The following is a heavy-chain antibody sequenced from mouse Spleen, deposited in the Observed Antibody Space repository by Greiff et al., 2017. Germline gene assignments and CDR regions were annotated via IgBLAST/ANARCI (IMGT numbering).Heavy chain of an antibody. V-gene: IGHV1-62-3*01. D-gene: IGHD2-13*01. CDR1: GYTFTSYW. J-gene: IGHJ1*01. Sequence: VQLQQSGAELVKPGASVKVSCKASGYTFTSYWMHWVKQRPGQGLEWIGRIDPNSGGTQYSEKFKSKATLTVDKPSSTAYMQLSSLTSEDSAVYYCSRFTAVRYFDVWGAGTTVTVSS. CDR3: SRFTAVRYFDV. CDR2: IDPNSGGT.